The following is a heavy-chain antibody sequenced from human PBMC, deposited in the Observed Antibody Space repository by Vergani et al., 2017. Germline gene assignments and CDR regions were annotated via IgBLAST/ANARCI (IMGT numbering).Heavy chain of an antibody. D-gene: IGHD6-13*01. J-gene: IGHJ6*02. V-gene: IGHV3-66*01. Sequence: EVQLVESGGGLVQPGRSLRLSCAASGFTFSSYAMSWVRQAPGKGLEWVSVIYSGGSTYYADSVKGRFTISRDNSKNTLYLQMNSLRAEDTAVYYCARALAAAANYYYYGMDVWGQGTTVTVSS. CDR2: IYSGGST. CDR3: ARALAAAANYYYYGMDV. CDR1: GFTFSSYA.